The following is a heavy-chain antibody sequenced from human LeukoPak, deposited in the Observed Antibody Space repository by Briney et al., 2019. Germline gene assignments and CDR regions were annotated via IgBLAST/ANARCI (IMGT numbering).Heavy chain of an antibody. Sequence: GGSLRLSCAASGFTFGSYSMNWVRQAPGKGLEWVSYISGSSSTIYYADSVKGRFTISRDNAKNSLYLQMNSLRAEDTAVYYCARDNGDLDAFDIWGQGTMVTVSS. CDR3: ARDNGDLDAFDI. CDR1: GFTFGSYS. V-gene: IGHV3-48*01. J-gene: IGHJ3*02. CDR2: ISGSSSTI.